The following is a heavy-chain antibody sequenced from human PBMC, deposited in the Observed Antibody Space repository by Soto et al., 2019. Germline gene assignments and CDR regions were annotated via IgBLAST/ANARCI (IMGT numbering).Heavy chain of an antibody. V-gene: IGHV2-5*02. J-gene: IGHJ4*02. CDR3: VSGGDTTYSFDY. CDR1: GFSLSTSGVG. D-gene: IGHD3-16*01. CDR2: IYWDDDK. Sequence: QITLKESGPTLMKPTQTLTLTCTFSGFSLSTSGVGVSWIRQPPGKALEWLALIYWDDDKRYSPSLKSRLTITKDIPKKQVALTMINMDPVDTATYYCVSGGDTTYSFDYWGQGAPVTVSP.